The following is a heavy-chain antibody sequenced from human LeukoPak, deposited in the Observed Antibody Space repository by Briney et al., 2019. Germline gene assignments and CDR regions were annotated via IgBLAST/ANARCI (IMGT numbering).Heavy chain of an antibody. CDR3: AASMRGWFDP. D-gene: IGHD6-6*01. V-gene: IGHV4-59*01. J-gene: IGHJ5*02. CDR1: GGSISSYY. CDR2: IYYSGST. Sequence: SETLSLTCTVSGGSISSYYWSWIRQPPGKGLEWIGYIYYSGSTNYNPSLKSRVTISVDTSKNQFSLKLSSVTAADTAVYYCAASMRGWFDPWGQGTLVTVSS.